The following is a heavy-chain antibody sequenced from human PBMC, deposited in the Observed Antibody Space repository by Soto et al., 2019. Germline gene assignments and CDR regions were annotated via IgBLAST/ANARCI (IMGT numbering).Heavy chain of an antibody. D-gene: IGHD3-3*01. J-gene: IGHJ5*02. Sequence: NPSETLSLTCTVSGGSVSSGGYYWSWIRQHPGKGLEWIGYIYYSGSTYYNPSLKSRVTISVDTSKNQFSLKLSSVTAADTAVYYCARWWSGSRQGFDPWGQGTLVTVSS. CDR2: IYYSGST. CDR1: GGSVSSGGYY. V-gene: IGHV4-31*03. CDR3: ARWWSGSRQGFDP.